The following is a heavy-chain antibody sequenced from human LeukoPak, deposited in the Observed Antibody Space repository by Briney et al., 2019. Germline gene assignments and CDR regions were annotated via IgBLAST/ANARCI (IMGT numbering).Heavy chain of an antibody. J-gene: IGHJ3*02. CDR3: ARTPYYDYVWGSYRDAFDI. V-gene: IGHV3-48*01. CDR2: ISSSSSTI. Sequence: GGSLRLSCAVSGFTFSSYSMNWVRQAPGKGLEWVSYISSSSSTIYYADSVKGRFTISRDNAKNSLYLQMNSLRAEDTAVYYCARTPYYDYVWGSYRDAFDIWGQGTMVTVSS. CDR1: GFTFSSYS. D-gene: IGHD3-16*02.